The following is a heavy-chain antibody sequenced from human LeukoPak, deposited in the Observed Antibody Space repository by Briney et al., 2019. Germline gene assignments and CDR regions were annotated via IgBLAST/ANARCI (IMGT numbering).Heavy chain of an antibody. CDR1: GFTFSSYA. J-gene: IGHJ3*02. V-gene: IGHV3-23*01. CDR3: ARAGDYDSSGYYYGHDAFDI. D-gene: IGHD3-22*01. CDR2: ISGSGGST. Sequence: GGSLRLSCAASGFTFSSYAMSWVRQAPGKGLEWVSAISGSGGSTYYADSVKGRFTISRDNAKNSLYLQMNSLRAEDTAVYYCARAGDYDSSGYYYGHDAFDIWGQGTMVTVSS.